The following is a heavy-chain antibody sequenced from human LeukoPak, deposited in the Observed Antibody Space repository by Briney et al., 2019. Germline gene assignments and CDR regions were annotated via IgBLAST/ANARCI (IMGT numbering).Heavy chain of an antibody. CDR3: ASGPDSSGYSSAEYFRH. D-gene: IGHD3-22*01. CDR1: GGTFSSYA. CDR2: IIPILGIA. Sequence: SVRVSCKASGGTFSSYAISWVRQAPGQGLEWMGRIIPILGIANYAQKFQGRVTITADKSTSTAYMELSSLRSEDTAVYYCASGPDSSGYSSAEYFRHWGQGTLVTVSS. V-gene: IGHV1-69*04. J-gene: IGHJ1*01.